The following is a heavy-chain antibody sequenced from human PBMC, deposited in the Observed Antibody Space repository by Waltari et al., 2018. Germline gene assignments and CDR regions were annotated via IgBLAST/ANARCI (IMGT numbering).Heavy chain of an antibody. Sequence: EVQLVESGGGLVQPGGSLRLSCAASGFTFSSYSMNWVRQAPGKGLEWVSSISSSSSYIYYADSVKGRFTISRDNAKNSLYLQMNSLRAEDTAMYYCARDRSGYSGSFGYWGQGTLVTVSS. CDR1: GFTFSSYS. J-gene: IGHJ4*02. V-gene: IGHV3-21*01. D-gene: IGHD1-26*01. CDR3: ARDRSGYSGSFGY. CDR2: ISSSSSYI.